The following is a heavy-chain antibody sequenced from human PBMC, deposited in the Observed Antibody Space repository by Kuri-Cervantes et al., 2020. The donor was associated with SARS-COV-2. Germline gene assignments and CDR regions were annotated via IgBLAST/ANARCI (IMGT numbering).Heavy chain of an antibody. V-gene: IGHV3-30-3*01. CDR1: GFTFSSYA. CDR3: ASSPVAAPFGAFDI. D-gene: IGHD6-19*01. CDR2: ISYDGSNK. J-gene: IGHJ3*02. Sequence: GGSLRLSCAASGFTFSSYAMHWVRQAPGKRLEWVAVISYDGSNKYYADSVKGRFTISRDDSKNTLYLQMNSLRAVDTAVYYCASSPVAAPFGAFDIWGQGTMVTVSS.